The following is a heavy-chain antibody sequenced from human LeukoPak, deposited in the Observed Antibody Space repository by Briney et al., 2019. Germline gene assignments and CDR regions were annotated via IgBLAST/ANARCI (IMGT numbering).Heavy chain of an antibody. CDR2: ISGSGGST. D-gene: IGHD3-3*01. V-gene: IGHV3-23*01. Sequence: GGSLRLSCAASGFTFSSYAMSWVRQAPGKGLEWVPAISGSGGSTYYAGSVKGRFTISRDNSKNTLYLQMNSLRAEDTAVYYCAKSHYDFWSGYYPIDYWGQGTLVTVSS. CDR3: AKSHYDFWSGYYPIDY. J-gene: IGHJ4*02. CDR1: GFTFSSYA.